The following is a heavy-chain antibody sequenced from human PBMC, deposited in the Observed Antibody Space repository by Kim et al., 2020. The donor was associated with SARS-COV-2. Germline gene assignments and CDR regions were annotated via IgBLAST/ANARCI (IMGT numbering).Heavy chain of an antibody. Sequence: NPSLKSRVTISVDTSKNQFSLKLSSVTAADTAVYYCARGQERRYSYGMDVWGQGTTVTVSS. CDR3: ARGQERRYSYGMDV. D-gene: IGHD3-9*01. J-gene: IGHJ6*02. V-gene: IGHV4-31*02.